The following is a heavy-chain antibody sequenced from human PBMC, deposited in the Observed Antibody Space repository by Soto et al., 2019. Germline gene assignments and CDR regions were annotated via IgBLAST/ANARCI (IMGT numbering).Heavy chain of an antibody. J-gene: IGHJ6*02. CDR3: ARARYSSGWYWNNYYYGMDV. Sequence: GASVKVSCKASGFTFTRSAVQWVRQARGQRLEWIGWIVAGSGTANYAQKFQGRVTITADESTSTAYMELSSLRSEDTAVYYCARARYSSGWYWNNYYYGMDVWGQGTTVTVSS. CDR1: GFTFTRSA. CDR2: IVAGSGTA. V-gene: IGHV1-58*01. D-gene: IGHD6-19*01.